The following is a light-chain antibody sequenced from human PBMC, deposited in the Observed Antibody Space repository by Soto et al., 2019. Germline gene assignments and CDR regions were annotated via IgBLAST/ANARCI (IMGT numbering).Light chain of an antibody. CDR2: WAS. V-gene: IGKV4-1*01. CDR3: QQYYTSPLT. CDR1: QSVLSTSNNRNY. Sequence: DIVMTQSPDSLAVSLGERATINCKSSQSVLSTSNNRNYLAWDQQKPGQPPKLLICWASTRESGVPDRFSGSGSGTDFTLTISSLQAEDVAIYYCQQYYTSPLTFGGGTKVDIK. J-gene: IGKJ4*01.